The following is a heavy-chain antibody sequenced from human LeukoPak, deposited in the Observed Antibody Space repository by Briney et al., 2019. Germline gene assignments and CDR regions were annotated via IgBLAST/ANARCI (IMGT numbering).Heavy chain of an antibody. Sequence: SETLSLTCSVSGESFIGYFWTWIRQPPGRGLEWIGDINHIGRTNDNPSLKSRVSISVDKSSNQFSLTLTSVTAADTAVYYCSRDRRGVLGAIWGQGTLVTVSS. D-gene: IGHD3-10*02. CDR3: SRDRRGVLGAI. CDR1: GESFIGYF. J-gene: IGHJ4*02. V-gene: IGHV4-34*01. CDR2: INHIGRT.